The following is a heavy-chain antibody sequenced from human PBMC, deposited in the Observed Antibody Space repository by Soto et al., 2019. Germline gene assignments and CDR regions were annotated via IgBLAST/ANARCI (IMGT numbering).Heavy chain of an antibody. CDR3: TTDYGDYDGWFDP. V-gene: IGHV3-15*01. J-gene: IGHJ5*02. CDR1: GFTFSNAW. D-gene: IGHD4-17*01. CDR2: IKSKTDGGTT. Sequence: EVQLVESGGGLVKPGGSLRLSCAASGFTFSNAWMSWVRQAPGMGLEWVGRIKSKTDGGTTDYAAPVKGRFTISRDDSKNTLYLQMNSLKTEDTAVYYCTTDYGDYDGWFDPWGQGTLVTVSS.